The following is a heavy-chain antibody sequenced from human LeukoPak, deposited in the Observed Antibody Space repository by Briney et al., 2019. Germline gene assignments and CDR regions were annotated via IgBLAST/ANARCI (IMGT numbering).Heavy chain of an antibody. V-gene: IGHV3-21*01. J-gene: IGHJ3*02. CDR2: ISSSSSYI. CDR1: GFTFSSYS. Sequence: PGGSLRLSCAASGFTFSSYSMNWVRQAPGKGLEWVSSISSSSSYIYYADSVKGRFTISRDNAKNSLYLQMNSLRAEDTAVYYCARDLIVVVMPDAFDIWGQGTMVTVSS. D-gene: IGHD3-22*01. CDR3: ARDLIVVVMPDAFDI.